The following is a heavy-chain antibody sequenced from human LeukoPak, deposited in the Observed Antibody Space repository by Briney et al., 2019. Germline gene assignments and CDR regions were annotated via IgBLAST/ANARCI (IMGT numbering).Heavy chain of an antibody. CDR1: GGSFSGYY. CDR3: ERVYSRSWYFNWFDP. V-gene: IGHV4-34*01. CDR2: IYYSGST. J-gene: IGHJ5*02. D-gene: IGHD6-13*01. Sequence: SETLSLTCAVYGGSFSGYYWGWIRQPPGKGLEWIGSIYYSGSTYYNPSLKSRVTISVDTSKNQFSLKLSSVTAADTAVYYCERVYSRSWYFNWFDPWGQGTLVTVSS.